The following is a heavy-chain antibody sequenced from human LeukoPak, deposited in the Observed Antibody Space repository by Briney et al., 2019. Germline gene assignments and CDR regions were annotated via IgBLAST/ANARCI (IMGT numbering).Heavy chain of an antibody. CDR1: GGSISSYY. CDR2: PYYSGST. D-gene: IGHD1-26*01. CDR3: ARHGALYYFDS. V-gene: IGHV4-59*08. Sequence: PSETLSLTCTVSGGSISSYYWSWIRQPPGKGLEWIGYPYYSGSTNYNPSLTSRLTISVDTSKNQFSLRLSSVTAADTAVYYCARHGALYYFDSWGQGTLVTVSS. J-gene: IGHJ4*02.